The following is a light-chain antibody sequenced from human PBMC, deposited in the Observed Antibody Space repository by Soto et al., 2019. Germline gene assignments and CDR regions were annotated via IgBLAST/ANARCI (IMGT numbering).Light chain of an antibody. CDR1: QSVSNNY. Sequence: EIVLTQSPGTLSLSPGERATLSCRASQSVSNNYLAWYQQKPGQAPRLLIYGASNRATGIPDRFSGSGSGTEFTLIINRLEPEDFAVYYCQQRSNWPPLTFGQGTRLEIK. CDR2: GAS. J-gene: IGKJ5*01. V-gene: IGKV3D-20*02. CDR3: QQRSNWPPLT.